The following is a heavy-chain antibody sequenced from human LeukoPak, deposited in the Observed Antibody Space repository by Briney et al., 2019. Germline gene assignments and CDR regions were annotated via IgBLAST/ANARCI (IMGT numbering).Heavy chain of an antibody. J-gene: IGHJ6*03. CDR2: MNPNSGNT. Sequence: GASVKVSCKASGYTFTSYDINWVRQATGQGLEWMGWMNPNSGNTGYAQKFQGRVTMTRNTSISTAYMELSSLRSEDTAVYYCARATRRQAYCGGDCYSPYYYYYYMDVWGKGTTVTVSS. V-gene: IGHV1-8*01. CDR3: ARATRRQAYCGGDCYSPYYYYYYMDV. D-gene: IGHD2-21*02. CDR1: GYTFTSYD.